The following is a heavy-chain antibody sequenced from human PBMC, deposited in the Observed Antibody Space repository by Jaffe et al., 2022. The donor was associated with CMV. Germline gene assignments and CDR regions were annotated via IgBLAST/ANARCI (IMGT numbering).Heavy chain of an antibody. J-gene: IGHJ6*02. CDR1: GGTFSSYA. CDR2: IIPIFGTA. D-gene: IGHD3-9*01. V-gene: IGHV1-69*01. CDR3: ARAEGYYDILTGSYGMDV. Sequence: QVQLVQSGAEVKKPGSSVKVSCKASGGTFSSYAISWVRQAPGQGLEWMGGIIPIFGTANYAQKFQGRVTITADESTSTAYMELSSLRSEDTAVYYCARAEGYYDILTGSYGMDVWGQGTTVTVSS.